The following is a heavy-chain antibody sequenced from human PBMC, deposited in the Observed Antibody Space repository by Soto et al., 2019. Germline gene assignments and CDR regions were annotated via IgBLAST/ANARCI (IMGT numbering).Heavy chain of an antibody. CDR1: GFTVSSNY. V-gene: IGHV3-53*01. CDR3: ARAHPAAAGWFDP. Sequence: EVQLVESGGGLIQPGGSLRLSCAASGFTVSSNYMSWVRQAPGKGLEWVSVIYSGGSTYYADSVKGRFTISRDNSKNTLYLQMNSLRAEDTAVYYCARAHPAAAGWFDPWGQGTLVTVSS. J-gene: IGHJ5*02. D-gene: IGHD6-13*01. CDR2: IYSGGST.